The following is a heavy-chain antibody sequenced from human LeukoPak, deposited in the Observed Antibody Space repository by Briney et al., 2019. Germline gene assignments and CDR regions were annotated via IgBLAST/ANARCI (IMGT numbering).Heavy chain of an antibody. CDR3: GSRRTAMFGVIKGPIDY. Sequence: SETLSLTCTVSGYSISSGYYWGWLRQPPGKGLEWFWSIYHSGSTYYNPSLKSRVTISVDTSKNQFSLKLSSVTAADTAVYYCGSRRTAMFGVIKGPIDYWGQGTLVTVYS. J-gene: IGHJ4*02. CDR2: IYHSGST. CDR1: GYSISSGYY. V-gene: IGHV4-38-2*02. D-gene: IGHD3-3*01.